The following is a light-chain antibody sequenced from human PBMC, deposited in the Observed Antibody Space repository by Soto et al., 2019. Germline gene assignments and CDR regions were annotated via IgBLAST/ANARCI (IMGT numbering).Light chain of an antibody. V-gene: IGLV2-14*01. J-gene: IGLJ1*01. CDR1: SSDVGRYNH. Sequence: QCLLTQPASVSGSPGQSITISCTGTSSDVGRYNHVSWYQHHPGKAPKLIISEVSNRPSGVSNRFSGSKSGYTASLTISGLQAEEQADYYCNSHTSGDFRVFGTGTKVTVL. CDR3: NSHTSGDFRV. CDR2: EVS.